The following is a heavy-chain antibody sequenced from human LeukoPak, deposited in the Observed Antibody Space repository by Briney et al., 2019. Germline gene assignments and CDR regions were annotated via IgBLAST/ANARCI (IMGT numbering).Heavy chain of an antibody. CDR3: ARDSYDSSALGLDY. Sequence: SETLSLTCTVSGGSISSGDYYWSWIRQPPGKGLEWIGYIYYSGSTYYNPSLKSRVTISVDTSKNQFSLKLSSVTAADTAVYYCARDSYDSSALGLDYWGQGTLVTVSS. J-gene: IGHJ4*02. D-gene: IGHD3-22*01. CDR2: IYYSGST. V-gene: IGHV4-30-4*01. CDR1: GGSISSGDYY.